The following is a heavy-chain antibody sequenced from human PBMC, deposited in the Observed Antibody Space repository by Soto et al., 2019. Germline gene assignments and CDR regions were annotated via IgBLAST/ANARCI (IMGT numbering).Heavy chain of an antibody. CDR3: AKDQGDSSSSYYYYYGMDV. J-gene: IGHJ6*02. Sequence: EVQLLESGGGLVQPGGSLRLSCAASGFTFSSYAMSWVRQAPGKGLEWVSAISGSGGSTYYADSVKGRFTISRDNSKNTLYLQMNSLRAADTAVYYCAKDQGDSSSSYYYYYGMDVWGQGTTVTVSS. V-gene: IGHV3-23*01. CDR1: GFTFSSYA. D-gene: IGHD6-13*01. CDR2: ISGSGGST.